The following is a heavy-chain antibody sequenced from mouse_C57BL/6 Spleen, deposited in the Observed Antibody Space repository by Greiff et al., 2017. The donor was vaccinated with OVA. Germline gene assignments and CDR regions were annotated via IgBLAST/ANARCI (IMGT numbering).Heavy chain of an antibody. CDR1: GYTFTSYG. D-gene: IGHD1-1*01. J-gene: IGHJ2*01. V-gene: IGHV1-81*01. Sequence: VMLVESGAELARPGASVKLSCKASGYTFTSYGISWVKQRTGQGLEWIGEFYPRSGNTYYNEKFKGKATLTADKSSSTAYMELRSLTSEDSAVYFCARAVTTVVGTDYWGQGTTLTVSS. CDR2: FYPRSGNT. CDR3: ARAVTTVVGTDY.